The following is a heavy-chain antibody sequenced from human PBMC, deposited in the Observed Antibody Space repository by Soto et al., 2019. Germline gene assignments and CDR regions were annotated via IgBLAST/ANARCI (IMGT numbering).Heavy chain of an antibody. CDR2: IWSDGSNK. CDR3: ARDSLRGYGEDDI. D-gene: IGHD5-18*01. Sequence: QVQLVESGGGVVQPGRSLRLSCAASGFTFSSYGMHWVRQAPGKGLEWVAVIWSDGSNKYYADSVKGRFTISRDNSKNTLYLQMNSLRAEDTAVYYCARDSLRGYGEDDIWGQVTMVTVSS. CDR1: GFTFSSYG. V-gene: IGHV3-33*01. J-gene: IGHJ3*02.